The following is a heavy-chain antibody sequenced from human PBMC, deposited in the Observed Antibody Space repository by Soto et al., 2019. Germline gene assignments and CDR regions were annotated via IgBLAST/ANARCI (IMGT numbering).Heavy chain of an antibody. V-gene: IGHV4-39*01. J-gene: IGHJ4*02. CDR3: ASDRRIAVAGPNDS. CDR2: IYYSGST. Sequence: QLQLQESGPGLVKPSETLSLTCTVSGGSISSSSYYWGWIRQPPGKGLEWIGSIYYSGSTYYNPSRKSLVTISVDTSKNQFSLKLSSVTAADTAVYYCASDRRIAVAGPNDSWGQGTLVTVSS. D-gene: IGHD6-19*01. CDR1: GGSISSSSYY.